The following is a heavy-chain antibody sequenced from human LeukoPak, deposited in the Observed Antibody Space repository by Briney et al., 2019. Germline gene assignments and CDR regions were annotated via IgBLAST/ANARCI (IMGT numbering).Heavy chain of an antibody. J-gene: IGHJ3*02. D-gene: IGHD3-10*01. CDR1: DDSITMYY. CDR2: IYYSGST. Sequence: SETLSLTCTVSDDSITMYYWTWIRQPPGKGLEWIGYIYYSGSTNYNPSLKSRVTISVDTSKNQFSLKLSSVTAADTAVYYCARVGGEEAFDIWGQGTMVTVSS. V-gene: IGHV4-59*01. CDR3: ARVGGEEAFDI.